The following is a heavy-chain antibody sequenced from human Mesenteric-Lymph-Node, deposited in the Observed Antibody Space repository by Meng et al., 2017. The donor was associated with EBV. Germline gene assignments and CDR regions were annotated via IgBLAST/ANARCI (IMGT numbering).Heavy chain of an antibody. J-gene: IGHJ2*01. V-gene: IGHV4-34*01. D-gene: IGHD4-23*01. Sequence: QVEVSRWGAWLFRPSGALSLTGDVFGVSFRDDYWSLMRQPPGRGLVWIGELNHSGSTGYNPSLKSRVTISVDTSKNQFSVRLTSVTAADTAVYYCARSRRYGGLDYWYFDLWGRGTLVTVSS. CDR3: ARSRRYGGLDYWYFDL. CDR1: GVSFRDDY. CDR2: LNHSGST.